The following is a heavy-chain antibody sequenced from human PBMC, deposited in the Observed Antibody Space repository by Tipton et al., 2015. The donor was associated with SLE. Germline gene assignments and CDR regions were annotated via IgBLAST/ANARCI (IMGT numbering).Heavy chain of an antibody. CDR1: GYTFTSNW. J-gene: IGHJ4*02. CDR2: IYPADSDS. Sequence: QLVQSGAEVKKAGDSLKISCMGSGYTFTSNWIAWVRQMPGKGLEWMGIIYPADSDSRYSPSFQGQVTISADESVSTVYLQWSSLKTSDTAMYYCATGPGYCSGGSCDDYWGQGTLVTVSS. CDR3: ATGPGYCSGGSCDDY. V-gene: IGHV5-51*03. D-gene: IGHD2-15*01.